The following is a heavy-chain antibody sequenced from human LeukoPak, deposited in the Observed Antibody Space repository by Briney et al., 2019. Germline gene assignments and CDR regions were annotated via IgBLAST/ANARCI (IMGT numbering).Heavy chain of an antibody. D-gene: IGHD3-22*01. CDR3: ATDRLAGTMILVMGAFDI. J-gene: IGHJ3*02. V-gene: IGHV1-46*04. Sequence: ASVKLSCKASGYTFTRYYMHWVRQPPGQGLEWMGIINPSGGSTSYAQKLQGRVTMTRDTSTSTVYMELSSLRSEDTAVYYCATDRLAGTMILVMGAFDIWGQGTMVTVSS. CDR2: INPSGGST. CDR1: GYTFTRYY.